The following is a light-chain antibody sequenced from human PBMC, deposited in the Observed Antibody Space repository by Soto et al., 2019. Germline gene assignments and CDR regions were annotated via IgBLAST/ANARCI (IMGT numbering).Light chain of an antibody. J-gene: IGKJ1*01. CDR1: QNIRSR. V-gene: IGKV1-5*01. CDR3: QHYNSYRWT. Sequence: DFQMTQSPSTLSASVGDRVTITCRASQNIRSRLAWFQQKPGKAPKLLIYDASSLESGVPSRFSGSGSGTEFTLTISSLQPDDFATYYCQHYNSYRWTFGQGTKVDIK. CDR2: DAS.